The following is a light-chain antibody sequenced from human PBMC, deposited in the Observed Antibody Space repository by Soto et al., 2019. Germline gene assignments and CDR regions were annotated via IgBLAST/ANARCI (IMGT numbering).Light chain of an antibody. CDR3: QQFSSYPLT. CDR1: QSVSSY. J-gene: IGKJ4*01. Sequence: EIVLTQSPATLSLSPGERATLSCGASQSVSSYLAWYQQKPGQAPRLLIYDASSRATGIPDRLSGGGSGTDFTLTISRLEPEDFAVYYCQQFSSYPLTFGGGTKVDIK. V-gene: IGKV3D-20*01. CDR2: DAS.